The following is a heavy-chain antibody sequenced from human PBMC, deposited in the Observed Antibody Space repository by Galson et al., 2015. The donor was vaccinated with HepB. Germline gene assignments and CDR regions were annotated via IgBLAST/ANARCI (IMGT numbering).Heavy chain of an antibody. J-gene: IGHJ6*03. Sequence: KVSCKASGYTFSGYYMHWVRQAPGQGLEWMGWINPNSGGINYAQKFQGRVTMTRDTSISTAYMELSRLRSDDTAVYYCARDGRCSGGSCYYVDVWGKGTTVTVSS. CDR3: ARDGRCSGGSCYYVDV. V-gene: IGHV1-2*02. CDR1: GYTFSGYY. D-gene: IGHD2-15*01. CDR2: INPNSGGI.